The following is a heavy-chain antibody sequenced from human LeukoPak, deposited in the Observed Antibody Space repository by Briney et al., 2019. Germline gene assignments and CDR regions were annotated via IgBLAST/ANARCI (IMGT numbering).Heavy chain of an antibody. CDR3: ASRNQYYDFWSGYYTAFDY. D-gene: IGHD3-3*01. CDR2: INHSGST. CDR1: GGSFSVCN. V-gene: IGHV4-34*01. J-gene: IGHJ4*02. Sequence: PSETLSLTRAVSGGSFSVCNSSWIRDPPRKGLEWSGEINHSGSTNYNPSLKRRVTISVDTSKNQFSLKLSSVTAADTAVYYCASRNQYYDFWSGYYTAFDYWGQGTLVTVSS.